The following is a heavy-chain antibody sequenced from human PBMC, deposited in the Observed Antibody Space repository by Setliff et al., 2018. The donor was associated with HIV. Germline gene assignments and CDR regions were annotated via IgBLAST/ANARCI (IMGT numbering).Heavy chain of an antibody. Sequence: PGGSLRLSCAASGFMFNIYEMNWVRQAPGKGLEWVSYISSGSVNIFYADSVKGRFTISRDNVKNTLYLQMNSLRGEDTAVYFCARGYYGSDLQNGMDVWGQGTTVTVSS. D-gene: IGHD3-10*01. CDR2: ISSGSVNI. J-gene: IGHJ6*02. V-gene: IGHV3-48*03. CDR1: GFMFNIYE. CDR3: ARGYYGSDLQNGMDV.